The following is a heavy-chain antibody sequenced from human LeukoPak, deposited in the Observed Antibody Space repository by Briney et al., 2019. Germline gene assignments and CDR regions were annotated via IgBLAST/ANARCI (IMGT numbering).Heavy chain of an antibody. D-gene: IGHD3-22*01. CDR1: GFTFSTYG. V-gene: IGHV3-33*01. CDR3: ARDWIRGYSPRA. Sequence: PGGSLRLSCEASGFTFSTYGMHWVRQAPGKGLEWVAVIWYDGSNKYYADSVKGRFTISRHNSKNTLYLQMNSLRAEDTAVYYCARDWIRGYSPRAWGQGTTVTVSS. CDR2: IWYDGSNK. J-gene: IGHJ6*02.